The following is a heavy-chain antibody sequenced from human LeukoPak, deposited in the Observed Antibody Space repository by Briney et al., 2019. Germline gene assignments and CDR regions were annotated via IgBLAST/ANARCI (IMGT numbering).Heavy chain of an antibody. CDR2: ISSSSSYI. V-gene: IGHV3-21*01. CDR1: GFTFSSYG. J-gene: IGHJ6*02. CDR3: ARDEGQYGMDV. Sequence: GGSLRLSCAASGFTFSSYGMNEVRQAPGTGLEWVSSISSSSSYIYYADSVKGRFTISRDNAKNSLYLQMNSLRAEDTAVYYCARDEGQYGMDVWGQGTTVTVSS.